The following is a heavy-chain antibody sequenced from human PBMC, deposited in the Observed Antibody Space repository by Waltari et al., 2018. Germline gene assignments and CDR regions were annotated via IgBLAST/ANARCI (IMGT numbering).Heavy chain of an antibody. J-gene: IGHJ4*02. V-gene: IGHV1-8*02. CDR3: ARYVAAAGSWSDY. CDR2: MNPNSGNT. Sequence: QVQLVQSGAEVKKPGASVKVSCKASGYTFPGYDINWVRQATGQGLEWMGWMNPNSGNTGYAQKFQGRVTMTRNTSISTAYMELSSLRSEDTAVYYCARYVAAAGSWSDYWGQGTLVTVSS. CDR1: GYTFPGYD. D-gene: IGHD6-13*01.